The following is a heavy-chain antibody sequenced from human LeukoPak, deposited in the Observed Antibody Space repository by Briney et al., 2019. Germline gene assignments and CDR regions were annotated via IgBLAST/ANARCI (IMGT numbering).Heavy chain of an antibody. J-gene: IGHJ4*02. Sequence: GSLRLSCAASGFNVVIKHMRWGRQAPGKGVEWVSVIYSGGSTSYTDSVKGRSTNSRDNSKNSLYLQMNSLRVEDTAVYYCGAVYDGGGYYDYWGQGTLVTVSS. D-gene: IGHD3-22*01. CDR1: GFNVVIKH. V-gene: IGHV3-53*01. CDR3: GAVYDGGGYYDY. CDR2: IYSGGST.